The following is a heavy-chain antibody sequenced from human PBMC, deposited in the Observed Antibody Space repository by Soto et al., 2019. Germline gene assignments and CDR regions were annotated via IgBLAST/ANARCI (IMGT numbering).Heavy chain of an antibody. Sequence: GGSLRLSCAASGFTFSDYYMSWIRQAPGKGLEWVSYISSSGSTIYYADSVKGRFTISRDNAKNSLYLQMNSLRAEDTAVYYCARDSNSGWYKYFDYWGQATLVTVSS. D-gene: IGHD6-19*01. CDR3: ARDSNSGWYKYFDY. V-gene: IGHV3-11*01. J-gene: IGHJ4*02. CDR1: GFTFSDYY. CDR2: ISSSGSTI.